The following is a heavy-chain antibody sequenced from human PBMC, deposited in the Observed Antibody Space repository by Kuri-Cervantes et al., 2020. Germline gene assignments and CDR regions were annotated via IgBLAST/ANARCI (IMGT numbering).Heavy chain of an antibody. J-gene: IGHJ6*03. V-gene: IGHV1-3*01. Sequence: ASVKVSCKASGYTFTSYAMHWVRQAPGQRLEWMGWINAGNGNTKYSQKFQGRVTITRDTSASTAYMELSSLRSEDTAVYYCARGPYYYQYMDVWGKGTTVTVSS. CDR3: ARGPYYYQYMDV. CDR2: INAGNGNT. CDR1: GYTFTSYA.